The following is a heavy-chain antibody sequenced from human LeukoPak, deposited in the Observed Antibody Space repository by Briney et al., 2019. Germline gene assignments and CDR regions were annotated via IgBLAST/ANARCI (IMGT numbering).Heavy chain of an antibody. D-gene: IGHD5-12*01. Sequence: PGGSLRLSCAASGFTFSSYAMSWVRQAPGKGLEWVSTISGSGSSTYYVDSVKGRFTISRDNSKNTLYLQINSLRAEDTALYSCAYDSGNYYFDYWGQGTLVTVSS. J-gene: IGHJ4*02. V-gene: IGHV3-23*01. CDR2: ISGSGSST. CDR1: GFTFSSYA. CDR3: AYDSGNYYFDY.